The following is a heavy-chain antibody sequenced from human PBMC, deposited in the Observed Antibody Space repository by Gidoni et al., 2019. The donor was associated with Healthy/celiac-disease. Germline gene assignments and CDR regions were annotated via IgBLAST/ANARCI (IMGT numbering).Heavy chain of an antibody. Sequence: EVQLVESGGGLVKPGGSLRLSCAASGFTFSSYRMNWVRQAPGKGLEWVSSISSSSSYIYYADSVKGRFTISRDNAKNSLYLQMNSLRAEDTAVYYCARIFSFVPAATQYYYYGMDVWGQGTTVTVSS. CDR1: GFTFSSYR. CDR2: ISSSSSYI. CDR3: ARIFSFVPAATQYYYYGMDV. J-gene: IGHJ6*02. V-gene: IGHV3-21*01. D-gene: IGHD2-2*01.